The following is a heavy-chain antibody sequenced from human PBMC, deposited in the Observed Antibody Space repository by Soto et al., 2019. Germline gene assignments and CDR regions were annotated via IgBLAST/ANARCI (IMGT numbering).Heavy chain of an antibody. CDR3: ASTLAESSTTSPGMCG. CDR2: IHPSDSYT. J-gene: IGHJ6*01. Sequence: GASLKISCEGRGYSFTDYSITWLRRTPGTGLEWMGKIHPSDSYTNFNPSFQGHVSISVDRTANTAYLQWTSRKASDSGIYYCASTLAESSTTSPGMCGWG. CDR1: GYSFTDYS. V-gene: IGHV5-10-1*01. D-gene: IGHD1-1*01.